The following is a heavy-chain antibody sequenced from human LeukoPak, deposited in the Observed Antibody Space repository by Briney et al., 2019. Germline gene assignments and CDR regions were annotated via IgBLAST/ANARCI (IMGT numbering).Heavy chain of an antibody. CDR3: AKVPSPVATPNYFDY. D-gene: IGHD5-12*01. Sequence: GGSLRLSCAASGFTFSSYAMNWVRQAPGKGLEWVSAISGSGGGTYYADSVKGRFTISRDNSKNTLYLQMNSLRAEDTAVYYCAKVPSPVATPNYFDYWGQGTLVTVSS. CDR1: GFTFSSYA. J-gene: IGHJ4*02. V-gene: IGHV3-23*01. CDR2: ISGSGGGT.